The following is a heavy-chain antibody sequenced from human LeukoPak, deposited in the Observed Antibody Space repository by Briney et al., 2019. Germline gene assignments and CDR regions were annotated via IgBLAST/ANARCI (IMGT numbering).Heavy chain of an antibody. CDR2: IKQDGSEK. J-gene: IGHJ4*02. D-gene: IGHD1-26*01. Sequence: PGGSLRLSCAASGFTFSSYWMSWVRQAPGKGLEWVANIKQDGSEKYYVDSVKGRFTISRDNAKNSLYLQMNSLRAEDTAVYYCARGISGRKYYFDYWGQGTLVTVSS. V-gene: IGHV3-7*01. CDR3: ARGISGRKYYFDY. CDR1: GFTFSSYW.